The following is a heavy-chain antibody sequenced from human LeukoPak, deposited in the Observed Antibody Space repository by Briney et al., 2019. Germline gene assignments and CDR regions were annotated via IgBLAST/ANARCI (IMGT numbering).Heavy chain of an antibody. Sequence: GGSLRLSCTASGFTFSTYWMTWVRQAPGKGLEWVAFISYDGSNEYYADSVKGRFTISRDNSKNTLYLQMNSLRAEDTAVYFCAKDSYSSSSTHFDYWGQGTLVTVSS. CDR3: AKDSYSSSSTHFDY. CDR2: ISYDGSNE. D-gene: IGHD6-6*01. J-gene: IGHJ4*02. V-gene: IGHV3-30*18. CDR1: GFTFSTYW.